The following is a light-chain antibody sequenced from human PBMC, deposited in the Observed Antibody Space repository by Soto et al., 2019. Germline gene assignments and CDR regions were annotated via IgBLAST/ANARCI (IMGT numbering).Light chain of an antibody. CDR2: DVS. Sequence: QSVVSQPASECGSRGQSFTISCTGTSSDVGGYNYVSWYQQHPGKAPKLMIYDVSNRPSGVSNRFSGSKSGNTASLTISGLQAEDEADYYCSSYTSSSTPSVFGTGTTVNAL. CDR3: SSYTSSSTPSV. J-gene: IGLJ1*01. CDR1: SSDVGGYNY. V-gene: IGLV2-14*01.